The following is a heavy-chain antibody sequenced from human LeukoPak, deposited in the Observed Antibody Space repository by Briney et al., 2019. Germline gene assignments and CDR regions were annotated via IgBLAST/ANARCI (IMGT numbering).Heavy chain of an antibody. CDR3: ARDHDFWSGPIEPNFDY. Sequence: SVKVSCKASGGTFSSYAISWVRQAPGQGLEWMGGIIPIFGTANYAQKFRGRVTITADKSTRTAYMELRSLRSDDTAVYYCARDHDFWSGPIEPNFDYWGQGTLVTVSS. D-gene: IGHD3-3*01. J-gene: IGHJ4*02. CDR1: GGTFSSYA. CDR2: IIPIFGTA. V-gene: IGHV1-69*06.